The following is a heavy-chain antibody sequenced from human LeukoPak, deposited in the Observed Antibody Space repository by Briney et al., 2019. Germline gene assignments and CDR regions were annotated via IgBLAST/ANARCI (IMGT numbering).Heavy chain of an antibody. CDR2: ITGSGGST. D-gene: IGHD2-21*02. CDR1: GFTFSSYA. Sequence: GGSLRLSCAASGFTFSSYAMGWVRQAPGKGLEWVSLITGSGGSTFYADSVKGRFTISRDNSKSTLYLQMNSLRAEDTAVYYCARDSRDTAWYFDFWGQGTLVTVSS. V-gene: IGHV3-23*01. J-gene: IGHJ4*02. CDR3: ARDSRDTAWYFDF.